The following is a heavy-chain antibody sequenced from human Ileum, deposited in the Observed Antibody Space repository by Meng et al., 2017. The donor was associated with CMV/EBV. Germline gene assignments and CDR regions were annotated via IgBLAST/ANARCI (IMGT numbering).Heavy chain of an antibody. CDR1: GFTFSDYC. J-gene: IGHJ6*02. V-gene: IGHV3-7*01. D-gene: IGHD3-22*01. Sequence: GESLKISCAASGFTFSDYCMTWVRQVPGKGLEWVASVKGDASTICYADSLKGRLTISRDNAKTSLFLQMISLKAEDTAVYYCARWILSGGYYSIDDWGQGTTVTVSS. CDR2: VKGDASTI. CDR3: ARWILSGGYYSIDD.